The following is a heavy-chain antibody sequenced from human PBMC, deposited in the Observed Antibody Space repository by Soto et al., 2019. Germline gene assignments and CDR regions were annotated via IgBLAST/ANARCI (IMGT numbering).Heavy chain of an antibody. CDR2: IYYSGST. CDR3: ARAQMGTTLFMGFFWFDP. J-gene: IGHJ5*02. D-gene: IGHD1-1*01. CDR1: GGSISSGDYY. V-gene: IGHV4-31*03. Sequence: QVQLQESGPGLVKPSQTLSLTCTVSGGSISSGDYYWSWIRQHPGKGLEWIGYIYYSGSTYYNPSLKSRVTMSVDTSKNQFSLNLSSVTAADTAVYYCARAQMGTTLFMGFFWFDPWGQGTLVTVSS.